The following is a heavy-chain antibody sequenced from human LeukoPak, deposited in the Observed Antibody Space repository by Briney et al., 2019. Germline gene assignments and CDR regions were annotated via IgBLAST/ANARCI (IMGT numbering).Heavy chain of an antibody. CDR1: GYTFTSYD. J-gene: IGHJ5*02. D-gene: IGHD6-13*01. V-gene: IGHV1-8*03. CDR2: MNPNSGNT. Sequence: GASVKVSCKASGYTFTSYDINWVRQATGQGLEWMGWMNPNSGNTGYAQKFQGRVTITRNTSISTAYMELSSLRSEDTAVYYCARGKGLGSSWFRWFDPWGQGTLVTVSS. CDR3: ARGKGLGSSWFRWFDP.